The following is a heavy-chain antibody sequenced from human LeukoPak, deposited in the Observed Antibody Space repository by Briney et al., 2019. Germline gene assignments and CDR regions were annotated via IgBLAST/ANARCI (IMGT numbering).Heavy chain of an antibody. D-gene: IGHD6-19*01. Sequence: PGGSLRLSCAASGFTFSSYSMNWVRQAPGEGLEWVSYISSSSSTIYYADSVKGRFTISRDNAKNSLYLQMNSLRAEDTAVYYCASLKSGWPLDAFDIWGQGTMVTVSS. CDR2: ISSSSSTI. V-gene: IGHV3-48*01. CDR1: GFTFSSYS. CDR3: ASLKSGWPLDAFDI. J-gene: IGHJ3*02.